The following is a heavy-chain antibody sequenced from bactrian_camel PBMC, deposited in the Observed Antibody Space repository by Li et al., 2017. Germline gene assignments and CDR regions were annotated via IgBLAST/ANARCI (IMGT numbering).Heavy chain of an antibody. Sequence: QLVESGGGLVQPGGSLKLSCVVSGYTTFSSYWMYWVRQAPGKEREGVAAIDSDGIESYSDSVKGRFTVSRDNANNIVNLQMNSLKPEDTAMYYCAAGQGVGWCLDVIRVGAEADFDYWGQGTQVTVS. CDR2: IDSDGIES. CDR3: AAGQGVGWCLDVIRVGAEADFDY. CDR1: GYTTFSSYW. V-gene: IGHV3S6*01. D-gene: IGHD5*01. J-gene: IGHJ6*01.